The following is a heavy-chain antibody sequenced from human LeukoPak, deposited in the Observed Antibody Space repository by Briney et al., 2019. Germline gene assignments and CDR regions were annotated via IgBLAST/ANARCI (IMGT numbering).Heavy chain of an antibody. D-gene: IGHD3-10*01. J-gene: IGHJ6*03. Sequence: SETLSLTCAVYVGSFSGYYWSWIRQPPGKGLEWIGEINHSGSTSYNSSLKSRVTISVDTSKNQFSLKLSSVTAADTAVYYCARGYYGSGSHCCHMDVWGKGTTITVS. V-gene: IGHV4-34*01. CDR3: ARGYYGSGSHCCHMDV. CDR1: VGSFSGYY. CDR2: INHSGST.